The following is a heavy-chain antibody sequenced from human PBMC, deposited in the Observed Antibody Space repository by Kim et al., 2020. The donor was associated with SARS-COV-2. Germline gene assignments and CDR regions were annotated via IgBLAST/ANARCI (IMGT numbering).Heavy chain of an antibody. CDR3: ARDGGSSPPGWGY. J-gene: IGHJ4*02. CDR1: GGTFSSYA. D-gene: IGHD6-13*01. Sequence: SVKVYCKASGGTFSSYAISWVRQAPGQGLEWMGGIIPIFGTANYAQKFQGRVTITADESTSTAYMELSSLRSEDTAVYYCARDGGSSPPGWGYWGQGTLVTVSS. V-gene: IGHV1-69*13. CDR2: IIPIFGTA.